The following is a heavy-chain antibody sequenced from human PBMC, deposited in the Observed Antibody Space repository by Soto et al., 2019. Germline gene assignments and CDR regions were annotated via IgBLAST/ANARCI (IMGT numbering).Heavy chain of an antibody. V-gene: IGHV3-11*01. CDR3: ARDSDDFWSGYFPD. J-gene: IGHJ4*02. Sequence: GGSLRLSCAASXFTFSDYYMSWIRQAPGKGLEWVSYISSSGSTIYYADSVKGRFTISRDNAKNSLYLQMNSLRAEDTAVYYCARDSDDFWSGYFPDWGQGTLVTVSS. CDR2: ISSSGSTI. CDR1: XFTFSDYY. D-gene: IGHD3-3*01.